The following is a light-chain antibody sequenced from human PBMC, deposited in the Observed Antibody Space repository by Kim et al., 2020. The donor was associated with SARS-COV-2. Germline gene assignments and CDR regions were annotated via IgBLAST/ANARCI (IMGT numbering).Light chain of an antibody. Sequence: ALTQPASVSGSPGQSITISCTGTTSDVGYYNLVSWYQQHPSKVPKLLIYEVSKRPSAVSSRFSGSKSGYTASLTISGLQAEDEADYYCCSYAGSGIVVFGGGTQLTVL. CDR2: EVS. CDR3: CSYAGSGIVV. CDR1: TSDVGYYNL. J-gene: IGLJ2*01. V-gene: IGLV2-23*02.